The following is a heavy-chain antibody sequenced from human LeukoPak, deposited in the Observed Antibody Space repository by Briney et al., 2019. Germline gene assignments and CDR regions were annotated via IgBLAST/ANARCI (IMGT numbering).Heavy chain of an antibody. D-gene: IGHD6-13*01. Sequence: GGSLRLSCAASGFTFSSYNMNWIRQAPGKGLEWVSYISSSGSTMYYADSVKGRFTISRDNSKNTLYLQMNSLRAEDTAVYYCAKSTAAAGYYYMDVWGKGTTVTISS. J-gene: IGHJ6*03. CDR1: GFTFSSYN. CDR2: ISSSGSTM. CDR3: AKSTAAAGYYYMDV. V-gene: IGHV3-48*01.